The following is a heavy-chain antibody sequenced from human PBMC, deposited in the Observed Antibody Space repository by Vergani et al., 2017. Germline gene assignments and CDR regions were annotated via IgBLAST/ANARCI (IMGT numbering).Heavy chain of an antibody. CDR2: ISARYPST. CDR1: GFTFSACP. D-gene: IGHD6-6*01. CDR3: AKDLSYSSSYYYYMDV. Sequence: EVQLLQSGGGVIQPGGSVRLSCAASGFTFSACPMTWVRQAPGKGLEWVSAISARYPSTYYADSVKGRFTISRDNSKNMLYLQMNSLRAEDTAVYYCAKDLSYSSSYYYYMDVWGKGP. V-gene: IGHV3-23*01. J-gene: IGHJ6*03.